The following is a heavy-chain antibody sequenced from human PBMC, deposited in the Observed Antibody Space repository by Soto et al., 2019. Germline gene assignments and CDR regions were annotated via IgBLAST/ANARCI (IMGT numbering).Heavy chain of an antibody. CDR2: IIPIFGTA. D-gene: IGHD4-17*01. V-gene: IGHV1-69*01. CDR3: AREGTTVTRPLRQDNYYYYGMDV. Sequence: QVQLVQSGAEVKKPGSSVKVSCKASGGTFSSYAISWVRQAPGQGLEWMGGIIPIFGTANYAQKFQGRVTITADESTSTAYMELSSLRSEDTAVYYCAREGTTVTRPLRQDNYYYYGMDVWGQGTTVTVSS. J-gene: IGHJ6*02. CDR1: GGTFSSYA.